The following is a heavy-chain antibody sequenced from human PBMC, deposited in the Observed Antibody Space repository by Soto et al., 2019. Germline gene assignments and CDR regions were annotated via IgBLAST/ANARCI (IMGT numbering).Heavy chain of an antibody. V-gene: IGHV4-30-2*01. CDR3: ARAGVVGATALDY. D-gene: IGHD1-26*01. CDR1: GDSISSGGYS. J-gene: IGHJ4*02. CDR2: IYHSGST. Sequence: QLQLQESGSGLVKPSQTLSLTCAVSGDSISSGGYSWSWIRQPPGKGLEWIGYIYHSGSTYYNPALKSRVTMAVDRSKNQFALKLSSVTAADTAVYYCARAGVVGATALDYWGQGTLVTVSS.